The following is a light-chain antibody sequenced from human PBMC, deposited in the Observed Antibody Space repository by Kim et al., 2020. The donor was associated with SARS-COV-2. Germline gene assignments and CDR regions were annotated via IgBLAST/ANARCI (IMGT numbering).Light chain of an antibody. V-gene: IGLV1-40*01. CDR2: GNS. Sequence: GTIFCSGSSSNSGAGYDVHWYQQLPGTAPKLLIYGNSNRPSGVPDRFSGSKSGTSASLAITGLQAEDEADYYCQAYDSSLSGRWVFGGGTQLTVL. CDR1: SSNSGAGYD. CDR3: QAYDSSLSGRWV. J-gene: IGLJ3*02.